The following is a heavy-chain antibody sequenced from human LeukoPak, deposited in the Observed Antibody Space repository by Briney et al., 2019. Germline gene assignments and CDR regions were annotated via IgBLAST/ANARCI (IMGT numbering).Heavy chain of an antibody. V-gene: IGHV3-66*01. J-gene: IGHJ4*02. Sequence: GVSLRLSCAASGFNVSTYYMNWVRQAPGKGLEWVSVIYTGGTTYYADSVKGRFFISRDNSKNTLSLQMNSLRAEDTDVYYCAKGGSYSHFDYWGQGTLVTVSS. CDR3: AKGGSYSHFDY. CDR1: GFNVSTYY. D-gene: IGHD1-26*01. CDR2: IYTGGTT.